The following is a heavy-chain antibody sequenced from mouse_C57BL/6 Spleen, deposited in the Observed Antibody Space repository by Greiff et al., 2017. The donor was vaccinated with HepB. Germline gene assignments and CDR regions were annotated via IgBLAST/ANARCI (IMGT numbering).Heavy chain of an antibody. CDR2: IYPGDGDT. Sequence: VKLQESGAELVKPGASVKISCKASGYAFSSYWMNWVKQRPGKGLEWIGQIYPGDGDTNYNGKFKGKATLTADKSSSTAYMQLSSLTSEDSAVYFCARGVDYAMDYWGQGTSVTVSS. V-gene: IGHV1-80*01. CDR3: ARGVDYAMDY. J-gene: IGHJ4*01. CDR1: GYAFSSYW.